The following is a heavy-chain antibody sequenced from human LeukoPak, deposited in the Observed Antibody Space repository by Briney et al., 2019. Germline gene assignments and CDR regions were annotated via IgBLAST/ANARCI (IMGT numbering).Heavy chain of an antibody. V-gene: IGHV4-30-4*01. CDR2: IYYSGST. J-gene: IGHJ3*02. CDR1: GGSISSGDYY. CDR3: ARDTITMIVGRAFDI. D-gene: IGHD3-22*01. Sequence: PSETLSLTCTVSGGSISSGDYYWIWIRQPPGKGLEWIGYIYYSGSTYYNPSLKSRVTISVDTSKNQFSLKLSSVTAADTAVYYCARDTITMIVGRAFDIWGQGTMVTVSS.